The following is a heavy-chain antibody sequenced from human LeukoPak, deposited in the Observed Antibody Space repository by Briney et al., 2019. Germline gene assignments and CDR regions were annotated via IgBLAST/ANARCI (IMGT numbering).Heavy chain of an antibody. D-gene: IGHD6-6*01. Sequence: PGGSLRLSCAASGFTFSSYSMNWVRQAPGKGLEWVSSISSSSSYIYYADSVKGRFTISRDNAKNSLYLQMNSLRAEDTAVYYCARDFRTLGVAARLAFDIWGQGTMVTVSS. V-gene: IGHV3-21*01. CDR2: ISSSSSYI. CDR3: ARDFRTLGVAARLAFDI. CDR1: GFTFSSYS. J-gene: IGHJ3*02.